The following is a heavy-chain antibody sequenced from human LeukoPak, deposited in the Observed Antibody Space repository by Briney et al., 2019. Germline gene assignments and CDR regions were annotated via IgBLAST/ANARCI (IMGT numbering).Heavy chain of an antibody. CDR3: ARGVGYSGSYYESGNYYFDY. CDR1: GFTFSSYW. Sequence: TGGSLRLSCAASGFTFSSYWMSWVRQAPGKGLEWVANIKQDGSEKYYVDSVKGRFTISRDNAKNSLYLQMNSLRAEDTAVYYCARGVGYSGSYYESGNYYFDYWGQGTLVTVSS. D-gene: IGHD1-26*01. V-gene: IGHV3-7*01. CDR2: IKQDGSEK. J-gene: IGHJ4*02.